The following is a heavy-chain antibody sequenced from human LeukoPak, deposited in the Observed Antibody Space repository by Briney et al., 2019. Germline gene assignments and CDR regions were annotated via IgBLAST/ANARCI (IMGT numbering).Heavy chain of an antibody. D-gene: IGHD4-17*01. CDR2: IYTSGST. Sequence: SETLSLTCTVSGGSFSTYYWSWIRQPAGKGLEWIGHIYTSGSTNYNPSLKSRVTMSVDTSKNQFSLKLSSVTAADTAVYYCARETVGDYGDYYFDYWGQGTLVTVSS. V-gene: IGHV4-4*07. J-gene: IGHJ4*02. CDR1: GGSFSTYY. CDR3: ARETVGDYGDYYFDY.